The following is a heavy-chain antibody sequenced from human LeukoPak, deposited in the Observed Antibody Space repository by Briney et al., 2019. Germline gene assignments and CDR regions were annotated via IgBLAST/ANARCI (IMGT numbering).Heavy chain of an antibody. CDR3: ARAGVWDYSDTSGYHNGTFDI. D-gene: IGHD3-22*01. V-gene: IGHV1-2*02. J-gene: IGHJ3*02. CDR2: INPNSGGT. CDR1: GYTFTGYY. Sequence: ASVKVSCKASGYTFTGYYMHWVRQAPGQGLEWMGWINPNSGGTNYAQKFQGRVTMTRDTSISTAYMELSRLRSDDTALYYCARAGVWDYSDTSGYHNGTFDIWGQGTMVTVSS.